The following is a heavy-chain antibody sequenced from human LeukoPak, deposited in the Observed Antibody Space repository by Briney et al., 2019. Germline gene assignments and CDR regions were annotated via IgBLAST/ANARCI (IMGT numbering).Heavy chain of an antibody. J-gene: IGHJ4*02. Sequence: SETPSLTCTVSGGSISSYYWSWIRQPAGKGLEWIGRIYTSGSTNYNPSLKSRVTMSVDTSKNQFSLKLSSVTAADTAVYYCARDRYYYDSSGYLFDYWGQGTLVTVSS. CDR1: GGSISSYY. CDR3: ARDRYYYDSSGYLFDY. D-gene: IGHD3-22*01. V-gene: IGHV4-4*07. CDR2: IYTSGST.